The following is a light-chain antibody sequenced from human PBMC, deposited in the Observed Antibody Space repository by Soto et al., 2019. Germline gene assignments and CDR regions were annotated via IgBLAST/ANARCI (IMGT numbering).Light chain of an antibody. CDR2: GAS. CDR1: QSVNSN. J-gene: IGKJ4*01. Sequence: EIVMTQSPATLSVSPGERATLSCRASQSVNSNLAWYQQKPRQAPRLLIYGASTRATGIPARFSGSGSGTEFTLTISSLQSEVFVVYYCQQYKNWPLTFGGGTKVEIK. V-gene: IGKV3D-15*01. CDR3: QQYKNWPLT.